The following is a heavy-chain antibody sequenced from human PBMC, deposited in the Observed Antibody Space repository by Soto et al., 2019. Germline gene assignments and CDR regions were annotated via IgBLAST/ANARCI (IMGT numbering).Heavy chain of an antibody. J-gene: IGHJ3*01. V-gene: IGHV1-2*04. CDR3: ESDYYDGSASYGIEF. CDR2: INPNSGGA. D-gene: IGHD3-22*01. Sequence: QVHLVQSGAEVKKPGASVTVSCRASGYTFTGYYIHWVRQVPGQGLEWMGWINPNSGGANIAQKFQSWATMTRDTCTTTTYMELSSLRSSDTAVYYCESDYYDGSASYGIEFWGQATMVTVAA. CDR1: GYTFTGYY.